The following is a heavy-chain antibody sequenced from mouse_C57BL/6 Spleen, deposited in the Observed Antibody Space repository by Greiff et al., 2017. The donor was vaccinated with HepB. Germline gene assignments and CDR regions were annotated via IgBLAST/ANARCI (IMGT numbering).Heavy chain of an antibody. V-gene: IGHV5-9-1*02. Sequence: EVKVEESGEGLVKPGGSLKLSCAASGFTFSSYAMSWVRQTPEKRLEWVAYISSGGDYIYYADTVKGRFTISRDNARNTLYLQMSSLKSEDTAMYYCTREDYGSSYDAYWGQGTLVTVSA. CDR1: GFTFSSYA. CDR3: TREDYGSSYDAY. D-gene: IGHD1-1*01. CDR2: ISSGGDYI. J-gene: IGHJ3*01.